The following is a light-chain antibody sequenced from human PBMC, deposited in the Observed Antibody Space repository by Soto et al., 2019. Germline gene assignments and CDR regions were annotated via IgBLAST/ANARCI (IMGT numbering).Light chain of an antibody. CDR3: QHYGSSPRT. CDR2: GAS. V-gene: IGKV3-20*01. J-gene: IGKJ4*01. CDR1: QTVSSSH. Sequence: EIVLTQSPGTLSLSPGERATLSCRASQTVSSSHLAWYQQKPGQAHNLLIYGASSRATGIPDRFSGSGSGTDFTLTISRLEPEDFAVYYCQHYGSSPRTFGGGTKVEIK.